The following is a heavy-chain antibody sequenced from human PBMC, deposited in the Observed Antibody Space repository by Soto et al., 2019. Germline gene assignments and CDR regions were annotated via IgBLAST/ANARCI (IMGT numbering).Heavy chain of an antibody. CDR2: ISYDGSNK. J-gene: IGHJ6*02. V-gene: IGHV3-30-3*01. Sequence: QVQLVESGGGVVQPGRSLRLSCAASGFTFSSYAMHWVRQAPGKGLEWVAVISYDGSNKYYADSVKGRFTISRDNSKNTLYLQMNSLRAEDTAVYYCARDDYYDSSGYWPYYGMDVWAQGTTVTVSS. CDR1: GFTFSSYA. D-gene: IGHD3-22*01. CDR3: ARDDYYDSSGYWPYYGMDV.